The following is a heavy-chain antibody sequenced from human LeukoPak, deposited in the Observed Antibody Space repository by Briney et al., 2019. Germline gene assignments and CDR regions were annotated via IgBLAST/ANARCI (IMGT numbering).Heavy chain of an antibody. CDR3: ARYRLVWLPAPVFDY. J-gene: IGHJ4*02. CDR2: ISSSSSYI. V-gene: IGHV3-21*01. CDR1: GFTFSSYS. Sequence: GGSLRLSCAASGFTFSSYSMNWARQAPGKGLEWVSSISSSSSYIYYADSVKGRFTISRDNAKNSLYLQMNSLRAEDTAVYYCARYRLVWLPAPVFDYWGPGTQVTVSS. D-gene: IGHD6-19*01.